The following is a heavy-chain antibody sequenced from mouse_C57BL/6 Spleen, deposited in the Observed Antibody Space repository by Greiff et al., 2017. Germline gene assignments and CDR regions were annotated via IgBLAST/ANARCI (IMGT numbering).Heavy chain of an antibody. CDR3: ARYYGSSYEGYAMDY. V-gene: IGHV1-72*01. CDR2: IDPNSGGT. CDR1: GYTFTSYW. J-gene: IGHJ4*01. D-gene: IGHD1-1*01. Sequence: QVQLQQSGAELVKPGASVKLSCKASGYTFTSYWMHWVKQRPGRGLEWIGRIDPNSGGTKYNEKFKSKATLTVDKPSSTAYMQLSSLTSEDSAVXYCARYYGSSYEGYAMDYWGQGTSVTVSS.